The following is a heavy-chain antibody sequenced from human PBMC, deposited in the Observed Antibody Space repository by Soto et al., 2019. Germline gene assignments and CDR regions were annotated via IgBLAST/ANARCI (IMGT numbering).Heavy chain of an antibody. CDR1: GFTFSSYG. V-gene: IGHV3-33*01. CDR3: ARDGPKSHAFDI. CDR2: IWYDGSNK. J-gene: IGHJ3*02. Sequence: QVQLVESGGGVVQPGRSLRLSCAASGFTFSSYGMHWVRQAPGKGLEWVAVIWYDGSNKYYADSVKGRFTISRDNSKNTLYLQINSLSAEDTAVYYCARDGPKSHAFDIWGQGTMVTVSS.